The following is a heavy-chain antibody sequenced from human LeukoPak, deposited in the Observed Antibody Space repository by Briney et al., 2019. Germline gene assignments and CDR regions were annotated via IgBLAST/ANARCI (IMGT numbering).Heavy chain of an antibody. CDR1: GFTFSNYA. D-gene: IGHD1-26*01. V-gene: IGHV3-23*01. Sequence: GGSLRLSCATSGFTFSNYAMSWVRQAPGKGLEWVSGISGSGSSTYYADSVKGRFTISRDNSKNPLYLQMNSLRVEDTAVYYCAKDRSGTYRGIDYWGQGTLVTVSS. CDR2: ISGSGSST. CDR3: AKDRSGTYRGIDY. J-gene: IGHJ4*02.